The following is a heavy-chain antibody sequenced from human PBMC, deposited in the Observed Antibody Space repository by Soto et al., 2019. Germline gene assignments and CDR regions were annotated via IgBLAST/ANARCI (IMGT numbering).Heavy chain of an antibody. CDR3: ARGPPRIAAAGTGVY. V-gene: IGHV1-46*01. D-gene: IGHD6-13*01. CDR1: GYTFTSYY. J-gene: IGHJ4*02. CDR2: INPSGGST. Sequence: ASVKVSCKASGYTFTSYYMHWVRQAPGQGLEWMGIINPSGGSTSYAQKFQGRVTMTRDTSTSTVYMELSSLRSEDTAVYYCARGPPRIAAAGTGVYWGQGTLVTVSS.